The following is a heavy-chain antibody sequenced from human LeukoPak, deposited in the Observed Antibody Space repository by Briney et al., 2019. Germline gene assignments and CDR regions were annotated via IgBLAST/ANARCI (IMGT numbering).Heavy chain of an antibody. D-gene: IGHD1-1*01. CDR3: ARGSGRYYYSGVDV. J-gene: IGHJ6*02. Sequence: PADTLTLPCSVWCGSIRISYGIGLRRPPERGRVCIGHIYYSGTTSGSTTYNTSLKSRACISVDTSKNQFSLQVRSVTAAETAVYYCARGSGRYYYSGVDVWGQGTTVTASS. CDR2: IYYSGTTSGST. CDR1: CGSIRISY. V-gene: IGHV4-59*07.